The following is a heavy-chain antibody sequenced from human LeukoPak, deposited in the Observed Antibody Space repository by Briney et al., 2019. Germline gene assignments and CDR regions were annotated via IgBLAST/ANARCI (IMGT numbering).Heavy chain of an antibody. V-gene: IGHV1-69*13. D-gene: IGHD6-13*01. CDR1: VGTFSSYA. J-gene: IGHJ5*02. CDR3: AREPVLAATARGGWFDP. Sequence: ASVKISCKAPVGTFSSYAISWVRQAPRQRLEWMGGIIPIFGTANYAQKFQGRVTITADESTSTAYMELSSLRSEDTAVYYCAREPVLAATARGGWFDPWGQGTLVTVSS. CDR2: IIPIFGTA.